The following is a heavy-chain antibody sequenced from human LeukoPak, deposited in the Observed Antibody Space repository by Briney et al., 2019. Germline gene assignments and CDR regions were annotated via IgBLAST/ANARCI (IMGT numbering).Heavy chain of an antibody. CDR3: ARDRGGRSGLDD. J-gene: IGHJ4*02. V-gene: IGHV3-7*04. D-gene: IGHD2-15*01. CDR1: GITFSRSW. CDR2: IKEDGGEI. Sequence: GGSLRLSCAASGITFSRSWMSWVRQAPGKGLEWVAFIKEDGGEIYYVDPVKGRFTISRDNAENSLYLQMNSLRAEDTAVYYCARDRGGRSGLDDWGQGTLVTVSS.